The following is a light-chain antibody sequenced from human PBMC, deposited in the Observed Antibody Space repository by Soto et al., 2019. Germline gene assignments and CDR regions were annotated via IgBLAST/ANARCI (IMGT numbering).Light chain of an antibody. CDR2: DAS. V-gene: IGKV1-5*01. Sequence: DIQMTQSPSTLSASVGDRVTITCRASQSISSWLAWYQQKPGKAPKLQIYDASSLESGVPSRFSGSGSGTEFTLTSSSLQPEDFAIYYCQQYNRYLTFGQGTKVDIK. CDR1: QSISSW. CDR3: QQYNRYLT. J-gene: IGKJ1*01.